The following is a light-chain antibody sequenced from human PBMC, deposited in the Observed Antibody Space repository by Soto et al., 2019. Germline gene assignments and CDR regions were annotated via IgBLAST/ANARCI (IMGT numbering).Light chain of an antibody. CDR3: SSYAGSNNFV. V-gene: IGLV2-8*01. Sequence: QSALTQPPSASGSPGQSVTISCTGTSSDVGGYNYVSWYQQHPGKAHKLMIYEVSKRPSGVPDRFSGSKSGNTASLTVSGLQAEEEADYYCSSYAGSNNFVFGSGTKLTVL. CDR2: EVS. J-gene: IGLJ1*01. CDR1: SSDVGGYNY.